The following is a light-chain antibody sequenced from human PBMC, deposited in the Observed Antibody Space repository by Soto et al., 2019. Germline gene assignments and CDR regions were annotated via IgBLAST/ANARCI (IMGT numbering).Light chain of an antibody. CDR3: QQYGSAPWT. CDR1: QSVGSSH. V-gene: IGKV3-20*01. J-gene: IGKJ1*01. Sequence: IVRTHSPATLSVSPGEIATLSFRASQSVGSSHLAWYQQKPGQAPRLLIYGASSRATGIPDRFSGSGSGTDFTLTINRLEPEDFAVYYCQQYGSAPWTFGQGTKVDIK. CDR2: GAS.